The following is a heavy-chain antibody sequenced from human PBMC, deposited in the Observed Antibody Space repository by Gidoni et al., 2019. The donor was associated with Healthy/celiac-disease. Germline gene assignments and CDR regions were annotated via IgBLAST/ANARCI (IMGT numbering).Heavy chain of an antibody. CDR3: ARDLLSSIAAAGYFDY. V-gene: IGHV3-30*04. D-gene: IGHD6-13*01. Sequence: QWQLVESGGGVVQPGRSLRLSCAASGFTFSSYAMHWVRQAPGKGLECVAVISYEGSNKYYADSVKGRFTISRDNSKNTLYLQMNSLRAEDTAVYYCARDLLSSIAAAGYFDYWGQGTLVTVSS. J-gene: IGHJ4*02. CDR2: ISYEGSNK. CDR1: GFTFSSYA.